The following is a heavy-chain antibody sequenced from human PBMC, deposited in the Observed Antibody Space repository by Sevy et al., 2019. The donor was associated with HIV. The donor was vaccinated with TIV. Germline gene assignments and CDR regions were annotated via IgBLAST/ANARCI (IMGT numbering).Heavy chain of an antibody. V-gene: IGHV3-64D*06. CDR2: ITFNGGTA. CDR1: GFTFSRYG. CDR3: VKKDPSGYFDY. J-gene: IGHJ4*02. Sequence: QLGGSLRLSCSASGFTFSRYGMYWFRQAPGKGLEYVSAITFNGGTAYYADFAKGRFTISRDNSKNTLSLQMSSLRPDDTAVYFCVKKDPSGYFDYWGQGTLVTVSS.